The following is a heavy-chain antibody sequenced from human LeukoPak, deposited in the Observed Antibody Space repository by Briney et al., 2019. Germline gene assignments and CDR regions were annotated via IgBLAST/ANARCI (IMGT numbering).Heavy chain of an antibody. CDR1: GFSLSSYA. D-gene: IGHD6-6*01. CDR2: TSSSDDGK. V-gene: IGHV3-23*01. J-gene: IGHJ5*01. Sequence: GGSLRLSCTVSGFSLSSYAMSWVRRAPGKGLEWVSATSSSDDGKYYADSVRGRFTISRDNAKNSLYLQMSSLRVEDTAVYYCTRDPRHFDSCGQGTLVTVSS. CDR3: TRDPRHFDS.